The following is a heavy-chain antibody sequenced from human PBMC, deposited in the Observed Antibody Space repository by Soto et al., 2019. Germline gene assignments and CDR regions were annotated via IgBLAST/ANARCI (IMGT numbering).Heavy chain of an antibody. D-gene: IGHD6-13*01. V-gene: IGHV3-21*01. J-gene: IGHJ5*02. CDR2: ISSNSAYI. CDR3: TRDASRDSSARGWFDP. CDR1: GYSFTGYY. Sequence: SCKASGYSFTGYYMHWVRQAPGKGLEWVSTISSNSAYIYYTDALRGRFTISRDNAKNSLHLQMNSLRAEDTAVYYCTRDASRDSSARGWFDPWGPGTLVTVSS.